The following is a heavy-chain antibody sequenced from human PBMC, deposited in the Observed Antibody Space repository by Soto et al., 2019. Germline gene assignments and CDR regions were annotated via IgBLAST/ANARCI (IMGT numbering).Heavy chain of an antibody. J-gene: IGHJ4*02. Sequence: GGSLRLSCAASGFSISRYGMHWVRQAPGKGLEWVAYISIDGSNIYYADSVKGRLTISRDNSKNSLYLQMNSLRAEDTGVYYCAREGSTFDYWGQGTLVTVSS. CDR2: ISIDGSNI. V-gene: IGHV3-30*02. CDR3: AREGSTFDY. CDR1: GFSISRYG.